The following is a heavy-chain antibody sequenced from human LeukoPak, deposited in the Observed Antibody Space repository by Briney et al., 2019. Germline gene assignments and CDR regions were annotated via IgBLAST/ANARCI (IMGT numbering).Heavy chain of an antibody. J-gene: IGHJ3*02. V-gene: IGHV4-34*01. CDR1: GGSFSGYY. Sequence: SETLSLTCAVYGGSFSGYYWSWIRQPPGKGLEWIGEINHSGSTNYNPSLKSRVTISVDTSKNQFSLKLSSVTAADTAVYYCARAGRLTQNHDAFDIWGQGTMVTVSS. CDR3: ARAGRLTQNHDAFDI. D-gene: IGHD3-10*01. CDR2: INHSGST.